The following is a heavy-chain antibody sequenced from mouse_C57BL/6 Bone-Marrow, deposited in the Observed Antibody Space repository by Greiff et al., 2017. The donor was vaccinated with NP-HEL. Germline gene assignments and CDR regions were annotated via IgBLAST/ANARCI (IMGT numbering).Heavy chain of an antibody. J-gene: IGHJ2*01. CDR1: GFTFSDYY. Sequence: EVQRVESGGGLVQPGGSLKLSCAASGFTFSDYYMYWVRQTPEKRLEWVAYISNGGGSTYYPDTVKGRFTISRDNAKNTLYLQMSRLKSEDTAMYYCARQHYYYGSPYFDYWGQGTTLTVSS. D-gene: IGHD1-1*01. CDR2: ISNGGGST. CDR3: ARQHYYYGSPYFDY. V-gene: IGHV5-12*01.